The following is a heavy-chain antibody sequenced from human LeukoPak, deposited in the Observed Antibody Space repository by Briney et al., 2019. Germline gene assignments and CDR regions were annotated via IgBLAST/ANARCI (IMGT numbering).Heavy chain of an antibody. V-gene: IGHV1-69*13. J-gene: IGHJ4*02. CDR2: IIPIFGTA. CDR1: GGTFSSYA. D-gene: IGHD6-13*01. CDR3: FLSSSWYGIDY. Sequence: GASVKVSCKASGGTFSSYAISWVRQAPGQGLEWMGGIIPIFGTANYAQKFQGRVTITADESTSTAYMELSSLRSEDTAVYYCFLSSSWYGIDYWCQGTLVTVSS.